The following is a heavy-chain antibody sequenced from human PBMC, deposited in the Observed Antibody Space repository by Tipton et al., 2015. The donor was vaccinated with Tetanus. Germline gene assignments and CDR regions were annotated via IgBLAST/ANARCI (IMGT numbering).Heavy chain of an antibody. CDR2: ISGSGGST. CDR1: GFTVSSNY. D-gene: IGHD3-16*02. CDR3: AKENGYNYYYYGMDV. J-gene: IGHJ6*02. Sequence: SLRLSCAASGFTVSSNYMSWVRQAPGKGLEWVSAISGSGGSTYYADSVKGRFTISRDNSKNTLYLQMNSLRAEDTAVYYCAKENGYNYYYYGMDVWGQGTTVTVSS. V-gene: IGHV3-23*01.